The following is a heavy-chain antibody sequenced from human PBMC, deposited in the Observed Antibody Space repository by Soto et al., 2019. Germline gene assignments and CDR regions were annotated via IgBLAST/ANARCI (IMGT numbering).Heavy chain of an antibody. D-gene: IGHD3-3*01. CDR3: AKVGLRFRVRYGMDV. Sequence: PGGSLRLSCAASGFTFSSYAMSWVRQAPGKGLEWVSAISGSGGSTYYADSVKGRFTISRDNSKNTLYLQMNSLRAEDTAVYYCAKVGLRFRVRYGMDVWGQGTTVTVSS. CDR2: ISGSGGST. V-gene: IGHV3-23*01. CDR1: GFTFSSYA. J-gene: IGHJ6*02.